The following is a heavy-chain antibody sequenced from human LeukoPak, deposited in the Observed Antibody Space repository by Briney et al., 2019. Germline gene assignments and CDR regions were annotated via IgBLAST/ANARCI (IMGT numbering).Heavy chain of an antibody. J-gene: IGHJ4*02. CDR1: GFTFSSYG. V-gene: IGHV3-23*01. CDR3: AKSSGGRGDPIDY. Sequence: GGSLRLSCTASGFTFSSYGMSWVRQAPGKGLEWVSSISSGGSSTYYADSVKGWFTISRDNSKNTLYLQMNSLRAEDTAVYYCAKSSGGRGDPIDYWGQGTLVTVSS. CDR2: ISSGGSST.